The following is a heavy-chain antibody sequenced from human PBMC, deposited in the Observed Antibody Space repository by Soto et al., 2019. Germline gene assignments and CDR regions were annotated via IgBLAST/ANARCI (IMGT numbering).Heavy chain of an antibody. CDR1: GFTFSNYA. V-gene: IGHV3-23*01. CDR3: AKDLVTMVPRADV. J-gene: IGHJ6*02. Sequence: PGGSLRLSCAASGFTFSNYAMGWVRQAPGTGLEWVSSISGAGGNTYYADSVKGRFTISRDNSKNALYLQMDSLRAEDTAVYYCAKDLVTMVPRADVWGQGTTVTVSS. D-gene: IGHD2-8*01. CDR2: ISGAGGNT.